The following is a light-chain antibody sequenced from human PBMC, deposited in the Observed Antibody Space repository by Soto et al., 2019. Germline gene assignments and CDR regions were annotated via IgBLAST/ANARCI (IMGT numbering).Light chain of an antibody. CDR1: SSNIGSNT. J-gene: IGLJ2*01. CDR2: STN. CDR3: AAWDGSLNVVL. Sequence: QSALTQPPSASGTPGQRVTISCSGSSSNIGSNTANWYQQLPGSAPKLLMYSTNQRPSGVPDRFAGSKSGTSASLAISGLQSEDEADYYCAAWDGSLNVVLFGGGTKVTVL. V-gene: IGLV1-44*01.